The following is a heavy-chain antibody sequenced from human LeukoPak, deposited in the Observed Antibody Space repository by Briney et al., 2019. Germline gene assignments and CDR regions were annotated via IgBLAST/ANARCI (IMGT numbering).Heavy chain of an antibody. CDR3: AREVAAAGRGDWFGP. V-gene: IGHV3-30-3*01. J-gene: IGHJ5*02. CDR2: ISYDGSNK. CDR1: GFTFSSYA. Sequence: GRSLRLSCAASGFTFSSYAMHWVRQAPGKGLEWVAVISYDGSNKYYADSVKGRFTISRDNSKNTLYLQMNSLRAEDTAVYYCAREVAAAGRGDWFGPWGQGTLVTVSS. D-gene: IGHD6-13*01.